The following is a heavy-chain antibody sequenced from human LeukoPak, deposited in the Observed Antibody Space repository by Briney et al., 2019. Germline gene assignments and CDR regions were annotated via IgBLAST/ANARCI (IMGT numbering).Heavy chain of an antibody. CDR1: GYSFTSSW. CDR3: ARQGAVGMGV. Sequence: GEALNISCKGSGYSFTSSWIGWVRQLPGKGLEWIGIIYPGDIATRYNPSFQGQVTISADKSISTAYLQWSSLRASDTSVYYCARQGAVGMGVWGQGTTGTGSS. D-gene: IGHD3-16*01. J-gene: IGHJ6*02. CDR2: IYPGDIAT. V-gene: IGHV5-51*01.